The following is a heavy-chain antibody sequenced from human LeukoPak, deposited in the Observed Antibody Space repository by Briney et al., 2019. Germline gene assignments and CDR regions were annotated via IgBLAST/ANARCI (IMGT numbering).Heavy chain of an antibody. CDR3: AKDRGVITFGGVIVPFDY. CDR2: ISGSGGST. Sequence: GGSLRLSCTACGFTFSTFHMHWVRQAPGKGMEWVSAISGSGGSTYYADSVKGRFTISRDNSKNTLYLQMNSLRAEDTAVYYCAKDRGVITFGGVIVPFDYWGQGTLVTVSS. D-gene: IGHD3-16*02. CDR1: GFTFSTFH. V-gene: IGHV3-23*01. J-gene: IGHJ4*02.